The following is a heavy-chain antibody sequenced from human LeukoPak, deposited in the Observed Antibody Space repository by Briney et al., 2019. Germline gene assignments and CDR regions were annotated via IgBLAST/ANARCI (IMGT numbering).Heavy chain of an antibody. CDR1: GFSFGSYA. CDR2: ISGSGMLT. CDR3: AKYYYDSGGRGNDVFDD. J-gene: IGHJ3*01. Sequence: PGGSLRLSCATSGFSFGSYAMSWVRQAPGKGLEWVSSISGSGMLTYYADSVRGRFTISRDNSKNTLYLQMSSLRAEDTATFYCAKYYYDSGGRGNDVFDDWGQGTLVTVSS. V-gene: IGHV3-23*01. D-gene: IGHD3-22*01.